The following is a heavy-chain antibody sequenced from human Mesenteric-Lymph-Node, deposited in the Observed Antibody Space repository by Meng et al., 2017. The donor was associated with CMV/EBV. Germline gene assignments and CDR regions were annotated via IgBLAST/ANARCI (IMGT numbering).Heavy chain of an antibody. J-gene: IGHJ4*02. Sequence: SETLSLTCTVSGGSISSGGDYWSWIRQQPGKGLEWIGYIYYTGSTYYNPSLKSRVTISIDTSKNQFSLKLASVTAADTAVYYCARGPYSSTWYALRGGFDYWGQGTLVTVSS. CDR2: IYYTGST. CDR1: GGSISSGGDY. D-gene: IGHD6-13*01. V-gene: IGHV4-31*03. CDR3: ARGPYSSTWYALRGGFDY.